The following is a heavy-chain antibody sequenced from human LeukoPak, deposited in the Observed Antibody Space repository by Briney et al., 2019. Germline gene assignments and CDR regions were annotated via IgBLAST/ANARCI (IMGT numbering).Heavy chain of an antibody. J-gene: IGHJ4*02. D-gene: IGHD2-21*02. CDR3: AKLPWGDHDLFDY. CDR1: GFTFSSYG. Sequence: GRSLRLSCAASGFTFSSYGMHWVRQAPGKGLEWVAVISYDGSNKYYADSVKGRFTFSRDNSKNTLYLQMNSLRAEDTAVYYCAKLPWGDHDLFDYWGQGTLVTVSS. V-gene: IGHV3-30*18. CDR2: ISYDGSNK.